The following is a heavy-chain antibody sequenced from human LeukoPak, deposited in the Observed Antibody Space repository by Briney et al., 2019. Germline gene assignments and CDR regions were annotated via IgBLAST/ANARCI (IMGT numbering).Heavy chain of an antibody. CDR3: ARSLVYSHDTSGYYYFDF. Sequence: GASVKVPCKASGYTFTSYDINWVRQAPGQRLEWMGWINAGNDNTKYSQKFQGRVTITRDTSASTAYMELSGLRSEDTAVYYCARSLVYSHDTSGYYYFDFWGQGTLVTVSS. CDR2: INAGNDNT. V-gene: IGHV1-3*01. J-gene: IGHJ4*02. CDR1: GYTFTSYD. D-gene: IGHD3-22*01.